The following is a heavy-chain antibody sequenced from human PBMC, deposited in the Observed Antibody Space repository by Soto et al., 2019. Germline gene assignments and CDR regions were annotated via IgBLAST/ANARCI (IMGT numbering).Heavy chain of an antibody. CDR2: ITGSGAGT. D-gene: IGHD4-17*01. Sequence: GGSLRLSCAASGFTFSSYAMTWVRQAPGKGLEYVSSITGSGAGTFYADSVKGRFTISRDNSRNTLYLQLSSLRAEDTAIYFCAKDPNGDYVGAFDSWGQGSLVTVSS. CDR1: GFTFSSYA. J-gene: IGHJ4*02. V-gene: IGHV3-23*01. CDR3: AKDPNGDYVGAFDS.